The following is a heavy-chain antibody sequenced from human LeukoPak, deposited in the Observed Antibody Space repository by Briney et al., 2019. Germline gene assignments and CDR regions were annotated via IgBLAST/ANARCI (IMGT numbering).Heavy chain of an antibody. CDR2: IRSNANSYAT. V-gene: IGHV3-73*01. J-gene: IGHJ4*02. Sequence: PGGSLRLSCAASGFTFSGSDMHWVRQASGKGLEWLGRIRSNANSYATAYAASVKGRFTISRDDSKNMAYLQMNSLRADDTAVYYCARDSSMLRGPLVIYYFDFWGQGTLVTVSS. CDR3: ARDSSMLRGPLVIYYFDF. CDR1: GFTFSGSD. D-gene: IGHD3-10*01.